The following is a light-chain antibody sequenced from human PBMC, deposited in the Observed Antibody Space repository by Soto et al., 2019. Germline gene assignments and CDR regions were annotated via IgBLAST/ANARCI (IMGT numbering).Light chain of an antibody. Sequence: ILLTQSPAALSLSPGGRATLSCRASQSVSSYLAWYQQKPGQASRLLIYDASNRATGIPARFSGSGSGTDFTLTISTLEPEDFAGYYCQQRSTCHNPFGRGTGADIX. CDR1: QSVSSY. V-gene: IGKV3-11*01. J-gene: IGKJ4*01. CDR2: DAS. CDR3: QQRSTCHNP.